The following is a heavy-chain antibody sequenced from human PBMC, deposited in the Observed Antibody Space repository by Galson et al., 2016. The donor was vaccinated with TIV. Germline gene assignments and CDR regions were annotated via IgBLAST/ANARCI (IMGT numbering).Heavy chain of an antibody. Sequence: LRLSCAASGFSVKFYVMSWVRQAPGKGLEWVAGISLSGSSTYYADSVRGRFTISRDNSKYTVYLQMNSLRVEDTVLYYCAKPEGDGDYSLGAAYDFWGQGTMVSVSS. CDR2: ISLSGSST. V-gene: IGHV3-23*01. J-gene: IGHJ3*01. D-gene: IGHD4-17*01. CDR1: GFSVKFYV. CDR3: AKPEGDGDYSLGAAYDF.